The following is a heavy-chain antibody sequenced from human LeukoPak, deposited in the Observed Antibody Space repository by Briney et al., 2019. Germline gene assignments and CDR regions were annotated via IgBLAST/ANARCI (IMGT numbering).Heavy chain of an antibody. CDR1: GFTFSSYA. CDR3: AREQEECDGDCYNYAFDI. J-gene: IGHJ3*02. D-gene: IGHD2-21*02. Sequence: GGSLRLSCAASGFTFSSYAMNWVRQAPGKGLERVSGINGSGGSTYYAGSVKGRFTISRDNSKNTLYLQMNSLRPEDTAVYYCAREQEECDGDCYNYAFDIWGQGTMVTVSS. CDR2: INGSGGST. V-gene: IGHV3-23*01.